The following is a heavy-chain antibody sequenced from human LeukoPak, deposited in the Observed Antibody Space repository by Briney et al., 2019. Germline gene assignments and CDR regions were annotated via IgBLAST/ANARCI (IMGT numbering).Heavy chain of an antibody. CDR2: IYYSGST. Sequence: PSETLSLTCTVSGGSISSYYWSWIPQPPGKGLEWIGSIYYSGSTYYNPSLKSRVTISVDTSKNQFSLKLSSVTAADTAVYYCARHGPDYGDYPYYYYGMDVWGQGTTVTVSS. J-gene: IGHJ6*02. D-gene: IGHD4-17*01. CDR1: GGSISSYY. V-gene: IGHV4-59*05. CDR3: ARHGPDYGDYPYYYYGMDV.